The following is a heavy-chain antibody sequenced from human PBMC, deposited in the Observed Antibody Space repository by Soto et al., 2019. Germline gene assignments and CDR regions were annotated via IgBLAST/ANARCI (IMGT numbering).Heavy chain of an antibody. Sequence: PGGSLRLSCAASGFTFSNAWMSWVRQAPGKGLEWVGRIKSKTDGGTTDYAAPVKGRFTISRDDPKNTLYLQMNSLKTEDTAVYYCTPDLPSSGSYFVICAHWGQGSLVTGS. V-gene: IGHV3-15*01. J-gene: IGHJ4*02. CDR2: IKSKTDGGTT. CDR3: TPDLPSSGSYFVICAH. CDR1: GFTFSNAW. D-gene: IGHD1-26*01.